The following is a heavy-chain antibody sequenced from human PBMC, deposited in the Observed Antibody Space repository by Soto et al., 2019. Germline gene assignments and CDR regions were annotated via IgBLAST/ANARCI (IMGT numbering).Heavy chain of an antibody. CDR2: IITVFRAP. CDR1: GGTFNTYA. D-gene: IGHD5-12*01. J-gene: IGHJ6*02. V-gene: IGHV1-69*12. CDR3: ARDKGRPRLGGNYYDIAAV. Sequence: QVHLVQSGAEVKKPGSSVTVSCKVAGGTFNTYAISWGRQAPGQGLEGMVGIITVFRAPDYAQKFKGRVKITADESSRTVYMGLNGLRSEDTAVYYCARDKGRPRLGGNYYDIAAVWGQGTSVPVSS.